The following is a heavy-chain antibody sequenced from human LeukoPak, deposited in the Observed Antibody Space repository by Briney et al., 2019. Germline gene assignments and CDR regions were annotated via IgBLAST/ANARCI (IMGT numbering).Heavy chain of an antibody. Sequence: GGSLRLSCAASGFTFSRYAMCWVRQAPGKGLEWVSGLSGSGDSTYYLDSVKGRFTISRDNSKNTLYLQMNSLRAEDTAVYYCAKDFDGSTWFGRNYMDVWGKGTTVTVSS. V-gene: IGHV3-23*01. CDR2: LSGSGDST. D-gene: IGHD6-13*01. CDR1: GFTFSRYA. CDR3: AKDFDGSTWFGRNYMDV. J-gene: IGHJ6*03.